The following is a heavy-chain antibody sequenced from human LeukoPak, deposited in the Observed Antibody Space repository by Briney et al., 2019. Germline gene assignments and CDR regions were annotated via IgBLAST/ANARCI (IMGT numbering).Heavy chain of an antibody. CDR1: GASISSSGYY. J-gene: IGHJ4*02. CDR3: ARGLMVYAKYYFDY. Sequence: SETLSLTCTVSGASISSSGYYWGWIRQPPGKGLEWIGEINHSGSTNYNPSLKSRVTISVDTSKNQFSLKLSSMTAADTAVYYCARGLMVYAKYYFDYWGQGTLVTVSS. CDR2: INHSGST. D-gene: IGHD2-8*01. V-gene: IGHV4-39*07.